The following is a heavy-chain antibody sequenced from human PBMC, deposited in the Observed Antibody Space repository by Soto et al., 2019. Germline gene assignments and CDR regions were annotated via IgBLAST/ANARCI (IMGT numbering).Heavy chain of an antibody. CDR3: ASESGYYIRGVY. D-gene: IGHD3-3*01. CDR2: INHSGST. Sequence: PSETLSLTCAAYGGSFSGYYWSWIRQPPGKGLEWIGEINHSGSTNYNPSLKSRVTISVDTSKNQFSLKLSSVTAADTAVYYCASESGYYIRGVYWGQGTLVTVSS. CDR1: GGSFSGYY. J-gene: IGHJ4*02. V-gene: IGHV4-34*01.